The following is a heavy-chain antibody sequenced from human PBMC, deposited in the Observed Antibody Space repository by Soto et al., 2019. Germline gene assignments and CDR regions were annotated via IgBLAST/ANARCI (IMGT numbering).Heavy chain of an antibody. CDR3: AITGTTADYYYYGMDV. V-gene: IGHV5-10-1*01. D-gene: IGHD1-20*01. J-gene: IGHJ6*02. CDR1: GYSFTSYW. Sequence: GESLKISCKGSGYSFTSYWISWVRQMPGNGLEWMGRIDPSDSYTNYSPSFQGHVTISADKSISTAYLQWSSLKASDTAMYYCAITGTTADYYYYGMDVWGQGTTVTVSS. CDR2: IDPSDSYT.